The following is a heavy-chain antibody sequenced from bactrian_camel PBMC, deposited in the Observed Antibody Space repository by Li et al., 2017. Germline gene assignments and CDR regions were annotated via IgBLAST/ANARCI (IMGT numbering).Heavy chain of an antibody. V-gene: IGHV3S59*01. CDR2: FEQSGIIT. CDR1: GVDYSTFC. D-gene: IGHD5*01. J-gene: IGHJ4*01. Sequence: DVQLVESGGAAVQAGGSLTLSCVVSGVDYSTFCMAWFRQAPGREREGLAIFEQSGIITYADFVKGRFTISKDNAKRTLYLQMNSLKPEDTGMYYCAADEHLCFGWKYVDLRAYWGEGTQVTVS. CDR3: AADEHLCFGWKYVDLRAY.